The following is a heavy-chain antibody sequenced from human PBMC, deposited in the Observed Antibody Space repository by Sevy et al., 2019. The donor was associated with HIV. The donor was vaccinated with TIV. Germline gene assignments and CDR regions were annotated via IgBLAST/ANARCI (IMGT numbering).Heavy chain of an antibody. CDR1: GFTFSNYN. CDR2: ITSGTSYM. CDR3: ARGVGSNWFFNY. V-gene: IGHV3-21*01. D-gene: IGHD6-13*01. J-gene: IGHJ4*02. Sequence: GGSRRLSCAASGFTFSNYNMHWVRQAPGKGLEWISSITSGTSYMDYADSVKGRFTISTNSAKNSLYLQMNSLRVEDTAVYYCARGVGSNWFFNYWGQGALVTVSS.